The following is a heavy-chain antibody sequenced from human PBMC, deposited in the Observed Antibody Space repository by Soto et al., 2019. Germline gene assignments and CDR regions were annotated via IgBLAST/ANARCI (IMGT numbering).Heavy chain of an antibody. D-gene: IGHD3-10*01. CDR1: GGSISSYY. CDR3: ARGGIRYSGAFDI. J-gene: IGHJ3*02. V-gene: IGHV4-59*12. CDR2: IYYSGST. Sequence: ASETLSLTCTVSGGSISSYYWSWIRQPPGKGLEWIGYIYYSGSTNYNPSLKSRVTISVDTSKNQFSLKLSSVTAADTAVYYCARGGIRYSGAFDIWGQGTMVTVSS.